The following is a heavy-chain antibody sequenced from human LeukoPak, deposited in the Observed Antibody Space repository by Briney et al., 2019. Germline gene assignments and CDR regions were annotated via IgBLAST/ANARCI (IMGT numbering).Heavy chain of an antibody. CDR3: ASDLAYCGGDCYGAFDI. CDR1: GFTFSSYG. Sequence: PGGSLRLSCAASGFTFSSYGMHWVRQAPGKGLEWVAFIRYDGSNKYYADSVKGRFTISRDNSKNTLYLQMNRLSAEDTAVYYCASDLAYCGGDCYGAFDIWGXATXVTXSS. CDR2: IRYDGSNK. J-gene: IGHJ3*02. V-gene: IGHV3-30*02. D-gene: IGHD2-21*01.